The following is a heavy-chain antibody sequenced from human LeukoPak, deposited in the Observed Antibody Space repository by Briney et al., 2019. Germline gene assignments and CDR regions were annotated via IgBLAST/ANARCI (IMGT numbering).Heavy chain of an antibody. Sequence: PGGSLRLSCAASGFTFSSYAMHWVRQAPGKGLEWVAVISYDGSNKYYADSVKGRFTISRDNSKNTLYLQMNSLRAEDTAVYYCARGGLLNYFDYWGQGTLVTVSS. CDR1: GFTFSSYA. CDR2: ISYDGSNK. V-gene: IGHV3-30*04. CDR3: ARGGLLNYFDY. J-gene: IGHJ4*02. D-gene: IGHD6-25*01.